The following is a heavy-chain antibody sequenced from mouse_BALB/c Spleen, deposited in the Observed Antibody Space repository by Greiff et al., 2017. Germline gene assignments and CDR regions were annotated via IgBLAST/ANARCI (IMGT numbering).Heavy chain of an antibody. J-gene: IGHJ3*01. CDR3: ARNGYDSWLAY. V-gene: IGHV5-17*02. Sequence: EVQVVESGGGLVQPGGSRKLSCAASGFTFSSFGMHWVRQAPEKGLEWVAYISSGSSTIYYADTVKGRFTIARDHPKNTLILQMNSLRSEDTAMYYCARNGYDSWLAYWGQGTLVTVSA. D-gene: IGHD2-2*01. CDR2: ISSGSSTI. CDR1: GFTFSSFG.